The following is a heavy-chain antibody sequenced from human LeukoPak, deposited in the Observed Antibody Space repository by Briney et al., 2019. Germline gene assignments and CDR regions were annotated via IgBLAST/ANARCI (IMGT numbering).Heavy chain of an antibody. J-gene: IGHJ5*02. CDR3: ARVISEQWLVHGYWFDP. CDR2: INHSGST. CDR1: GGSFSGYY. Sequence: PSETLSLTCAVYGGSFSGYYWSWIRQPPGKGLEWIGEINHSGSTNYNPSLKSRVTISVDTSKNQFSLKLSSVTAADTAVYYCARVISEQWLVHGYWFDPWGQGTLVTVSS. D-gene: IGHD6-19*01. V-gene: IGHV4-34*01.